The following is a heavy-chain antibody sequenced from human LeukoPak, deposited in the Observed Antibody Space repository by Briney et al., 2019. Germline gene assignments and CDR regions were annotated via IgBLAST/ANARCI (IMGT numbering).Heavy chain of an antibody. CDR3: SGGYDFGRFDY. CDR1: GDSISSYY. CDR2: IYYSGST. V-gene: IGHV4-59*01. D-gene: IGHD3-3*01. J-gene: IGHJ4*02. Sequence: SETLSLTCTVSGDSISSYYWSWIRQPPGKGLEWIGYIYYSGSTNYNPSLKSRVTISVDTSKNQFSLKLSSVTAADTAVYYCSGGYDFGRFDYWGQGTLVTVSS.